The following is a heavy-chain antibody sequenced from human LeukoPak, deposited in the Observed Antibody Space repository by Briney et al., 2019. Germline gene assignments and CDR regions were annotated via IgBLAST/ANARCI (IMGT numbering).Heavy chain of an antibody. D-gene: IGHD6-19*01. J-gene: IGHJ4*02. CDR2: ISGSGGRT. CDR1: GFTFSSYG. V-gene: IGHV3-23*01. CDR3: VKVLYDGSSGWYGGDY. Sequence: PGGSLRLSCAASGFTFSSYGMSWVRQAPGKGLEWVSSISGSGGRTYYADSVKGRFTISRYNSKNTLYHQMSSLRAEDTVVYYCVKVLYDGSSGWYGGDYWGQGTLVTVSS.